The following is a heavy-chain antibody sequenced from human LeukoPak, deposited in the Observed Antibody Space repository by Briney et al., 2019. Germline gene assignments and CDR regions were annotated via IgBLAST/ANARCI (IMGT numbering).Heavy chain of an antibody. CDR1: GFTFSSYG. CDR2: ISGSGGST. Sequence: GGSLRLSCAASGFTFSSYGMSWVRQAPGKGLEWVSPISGSGGSTYYADSVKGRFTISRDNSKNTLYLQMNSLRAEDTAVYHCAKDYGSGNEDYYYYMDVWGKGTMVTISS. D-gene: IGHD3-10*01. CDR3: AKDYGSGNEDYYYYMDV. V-gene: IGHV3-23*01. J-gene: IGHJ6*03.